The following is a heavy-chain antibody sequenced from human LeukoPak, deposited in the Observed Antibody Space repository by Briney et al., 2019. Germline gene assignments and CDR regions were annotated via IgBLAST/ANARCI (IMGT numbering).Heavy chain of an antibody. Sequence: PSETLSLACIVSGGSLSSSNYYWAWVRQPPGKALEWIGRIYYSGTTYYSGAVRGRVTISIDTSKNQFSLSLSSMTAADTAVYYCATLISCTTSCYFDFWGQGNLVTVST. CDR2: IYYSGTT. CDR1: GGSLSSSNYY. CDR3: ATLISCTTSCYFDF. D-gene: IGHD2-2*01. J-gene: IGHJ4*02. V-gene: IGHV4-39*01.